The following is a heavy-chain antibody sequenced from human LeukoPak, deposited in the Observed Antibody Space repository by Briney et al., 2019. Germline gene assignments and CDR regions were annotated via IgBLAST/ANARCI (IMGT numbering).Heavy chain of an antibody. CDR1: GGSFSGYY. J-gene: IGHJ4*02. CDR2: INHSGST. V-gene: IGHV4-34*01. CDR3: ARRGIAAAGYDY. D-gene: IGHD6-13*01. Sequence: PSETLSLTCAVYGGSFSGYYWNWIRQPPGKGLEWIGEINHSGSTNYNPSLKSRVTISVDTSKNQFSLKLSSVTAADTAVYYCARRGIAAAGYDYWGQGTLVTVSS.